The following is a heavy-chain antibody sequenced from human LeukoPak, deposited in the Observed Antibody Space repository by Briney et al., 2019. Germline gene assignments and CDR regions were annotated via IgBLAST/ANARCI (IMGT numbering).Heavy chain of an antibody. Sequence: PSETLSLTCTVSGGSISSSSYYWGWIHQPPGKGLEYIGSIYYSGSTYYNPSLKSRVTMSVDTSKNHFSLKLTSVTAADTAVYYCARLRSAAEYYFDYWGQGTLVTVSS. V-gene: IGHV4-39*02. CDR2: IYYSGST. D-gene: IGHD2-15*01. CDR1: GGSISSSSYY. J-gene: IGHJ4*02. CDR3: ARLRSAAEYYFDY.